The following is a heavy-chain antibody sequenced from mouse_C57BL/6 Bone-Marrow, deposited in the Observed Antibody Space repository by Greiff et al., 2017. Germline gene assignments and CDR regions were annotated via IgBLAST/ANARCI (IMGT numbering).Heavy chain of an antibody. J-gene: IGHJ2*01. CDR2: ISSGGSYT. Sequence: EVQGVESGGDLVKPGGSLKLSCAASGFTFSSYGMSWVRQTPDKRLEWVATISSGGSYTYYPDSVKGRFTISRDNAKNTLYLQMSSLKSEDTAMYYCARQSPPYYYGSSWYYFDYWGQGTTLTVSS. D-gene: IGHD1-1*01. CDR3: ARQSPPYYYGSSWYYFDY. CDR1: GFTFSSYG. V-gene: IGHV5-6*01.